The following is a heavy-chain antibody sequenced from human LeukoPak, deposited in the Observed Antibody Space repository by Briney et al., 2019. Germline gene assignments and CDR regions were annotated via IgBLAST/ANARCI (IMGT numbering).Heavy chain of an antibody. J-gene: IGHJ4*02. Sequence: SETLSPTCSVSGGSISGSADYWDWIRQPPGKGLEWIGSIYYSGTTYYNPSLKSRVTISVDTSKSQFSLKLTSVTAADTAFYFCATGGGIAVSHIWGQGTLVTVSS. D-gene: IGHD6-19*01. V-gene: IGHV4-39*01. CDR3: ATGGGIAVSHI. CDR1: GGSISGSADY. CDR2: IYYSGTT.